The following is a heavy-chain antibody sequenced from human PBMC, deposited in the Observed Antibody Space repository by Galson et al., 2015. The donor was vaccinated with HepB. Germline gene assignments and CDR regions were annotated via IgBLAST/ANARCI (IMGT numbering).Heavy chain of an antibody. CDR2: ISGNGDST. J-gene: IGHJ5*01. CDR1: GFAFDSHA. Sequence: SLRLSCAASGFAFDSHAMSWVHQAPGRGLEWISGISGNGDSTFYADSVKGRFTVSRDNSNNMLYLQMNSLRAEDAGLYFCAKGYGLFDSWGQGILVTVSS. CDR3: AKGYGLFDS. V-gene: IGHV3-23*01. D-gene: IGHD5-18*01.